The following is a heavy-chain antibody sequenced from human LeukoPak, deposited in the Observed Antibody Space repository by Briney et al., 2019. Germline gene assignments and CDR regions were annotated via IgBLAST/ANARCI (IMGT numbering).Heavy chain of an antibody. CDR2: NSSSGDYI. D-gene: IGHD3-16*01. CDR1: GFTFNAYS. V-gene: IGHV3-21*01. CDR3: ARDGVPAYYYAMDV. Sequence: PGGSLRLSCAASGFTFNAYSMNWVRQGPGKGLEWVSSNSSSGDYIYYADSLKGRFTISRDNAKNSLFLQMNSLRAEDTAVYYCARDGVPAYYYAMDVWGQGTTVTVSS. J-gene: IGHJ6*02.